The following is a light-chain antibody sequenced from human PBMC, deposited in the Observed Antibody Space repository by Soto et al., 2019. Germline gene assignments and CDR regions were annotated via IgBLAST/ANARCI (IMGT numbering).Light chain of an antibody. J-gene: IGLJ1*01. V-gene: IGLV2-14*01. CDR1: DSDVGGYNY. Sequence: HSVLTQPASVSGAPGQSVTISCTGADSDVGGYNYVSWYQQYPGKAPQLMIYDVSGRPSGVSDRFSGSKSGNTASLTISGLQAEDEADYYCSSYTAYRTYVFGTGTKV. CDR3: SSYTAYRTYV. CDR2: DVS.